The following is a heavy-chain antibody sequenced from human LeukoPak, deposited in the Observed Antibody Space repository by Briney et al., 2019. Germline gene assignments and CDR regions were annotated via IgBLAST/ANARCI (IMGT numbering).Heavy chain of an antibody. V-gene: IGHV3-23*01. Sequence: QAGGSLRLSCAASGFTFSSYGMSWVRQAPGKGLEWVSAISGSGGSTYYADSVKGRFTISRDNSKNTLYLQMNSLRAEDTDVYYCAKDGRSEEPVYYYYMDVWGKGTTVTISS. J-gene: IGHJ6*03. CDR3: AKDGRSEEPVYYYYMDV. D-gene: IGHD1-14*01. CDR1: GFTFSSYG. CDR2: ISGSGGST.